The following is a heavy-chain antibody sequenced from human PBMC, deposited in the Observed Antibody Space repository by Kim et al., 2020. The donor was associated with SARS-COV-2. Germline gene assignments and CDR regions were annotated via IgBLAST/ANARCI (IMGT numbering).Heavy chain of an antibody. J-gene: IGHJ6*02. Sequence: GGSLRPSCAASGFTFRNSALHWVRQGPGKGLEWVAVISYDGSTKYYADSVKGRFTISRDNSKDTLYLHMNSLRLDDTALSYCATDLAQCLASRYFYGMDVWCQGTTFTVSS. CDR2: ISYDGSTK. CDR3: ATDLAQCLASRYFYGMDV. V-gene: IGHV3-30*04. CDR1: GFTFRNSA. D-gene: IGHD6-19*01.